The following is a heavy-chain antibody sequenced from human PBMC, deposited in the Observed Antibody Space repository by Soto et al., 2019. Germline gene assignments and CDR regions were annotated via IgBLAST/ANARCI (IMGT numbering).Heavy chain of an antibody. CDR2: ISYDGSNK. CDR1: GFTFSSYG. J-gene: IGHJ6*02. CDR3: AKEVGAAGSPQWLASYYYYYGMDV. Sequence: GGSLRLSCAASGFTFSSYGMHWVRQAPGKGLEWVAVISYDGSNKYYADSVKGRFTISRDNSKNTLYLQMNSLRAEDTAVYYCAKEVGAAGSPQWLASYYYYYGMDVWGQGTTVTVSS. D-gene: IGHD6-19*01. V-gene: IGHV3-30*18.